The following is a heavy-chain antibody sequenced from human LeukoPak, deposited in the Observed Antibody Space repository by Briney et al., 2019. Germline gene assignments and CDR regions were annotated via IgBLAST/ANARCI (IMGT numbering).Heavy chain of an antibody. CDR1: GGSFSGYY. D-gene: IGHD3-10*01. CDR2: INHSGST. CDR3: ARGLRLDPYGVRGVYNWFDP. Sequence: PSETLSLTCAVYGGSFSGYYWSWIRQPPGKGLEWIGEINHSGSTNYNPSLKSRVTISVDTSKNQFSLKLSSVTAADTAVYYCARGLRLDPYGVRGVYNWFDPWGQGTLVTVSS. J-gene: IGHJ5*02. V-gene: IGHV4-34*01.